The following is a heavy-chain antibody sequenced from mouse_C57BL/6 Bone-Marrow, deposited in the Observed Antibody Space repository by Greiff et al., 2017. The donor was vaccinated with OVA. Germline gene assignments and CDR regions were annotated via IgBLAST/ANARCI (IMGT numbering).Heavy chain of an antibody. D-gene: IGHD1-2*01. V-gene: IGHV1-64*01. CDR1: GYTFTSYW. CDR3: ARRCTTAGYFDY. Sequence: QVQLQQPGAELVKPGASVKLSCKASGYTFTSYWMHWVKQRPGQGLEWIGMIHPNSGSTNYNEKFKSKATLTVDKSSSTAYMQLSSLTSEDSAVYYCARRCTTAGYFDYWGQGTTLTVSS. CDR2: IHPNSGST. J-gene: IGHJ2*01.